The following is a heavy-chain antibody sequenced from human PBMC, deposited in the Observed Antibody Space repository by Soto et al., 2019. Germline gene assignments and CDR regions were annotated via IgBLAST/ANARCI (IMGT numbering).Heavy chain of an antibody. CDR3: AKVRHDYTIGFSYYALDV. J-gene: IGHJ6*02. Sequence: EVQLLESGGGLVQPGGSLRLSCAASGFTFSFYVINWVRQPPGKGLEWVSAISGCGGSTFYADSVKGRFTISRDHSTNTVYLQMNSLRAEDTAVYFCAKVRHDYTIGFSYYALDVWGQGTTVSVSS. D-gene: IGHD4-4*01. V-gene: IGHV3-23*01. CDR1: GFTFSFYV. CDR2: ISGCGGST.